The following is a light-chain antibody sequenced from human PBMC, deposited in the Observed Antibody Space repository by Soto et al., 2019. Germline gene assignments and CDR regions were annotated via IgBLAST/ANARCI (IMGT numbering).Light chain of an antibody. CDR2: RNN. J-gene: IGLJ2*01. CDR1: SSSIESNY. CDR3: TERDDSLRVRL. V-gene: IGLV1-47*01. Sequence: QSVLTQPPSASGTPGQRVTISCSGTSSSIESNYVYRYQQLPGTAPRLLIYRNNQPPPAVPYPCSGSRSATSASLAISAARSEDESDYYCTERDDSLRVRLFGGGTKLTVL.